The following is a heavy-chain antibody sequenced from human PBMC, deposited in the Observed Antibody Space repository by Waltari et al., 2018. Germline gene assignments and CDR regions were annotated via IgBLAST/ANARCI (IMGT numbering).Heavy chain of an antibody. Sequence: QVQLQPWGAGLLKPSETLSLTCAVYGGSFSGYYWSRVRQPPGKGLEWIGEIDHRGSSNYNPSLKSRVTVSVDASKKQFSLKLSSVTAADTAVYYCARGNVGRYFGDSKGSYYGMDVWGQGTTVTVSS. CDR2: IDHRGSS. CDR3: ARGNVGRYFGDSKGSYYGMDV. V-gene: IGHV4-34*01. CDR1: GGSFSGYY. J-gene: IGHJ6*02. D-gene: IGHD3-10*01.